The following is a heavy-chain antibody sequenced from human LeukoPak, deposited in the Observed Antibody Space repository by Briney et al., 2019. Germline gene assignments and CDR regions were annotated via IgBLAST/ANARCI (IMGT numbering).Heavy chain of an antibody. CDR3: AKSGRGSGWYGAYYFDY. J-gene: IGHJ4*02. CDR2: ISSSGGST. Sequence: AGGSLRLSCAASGFTFSSYSMNWVRQAPGKGLEWVSSISSSGGSTYYTDSVKGRFTISRDSSKNTLYLQMNSLRAEDTAVYYCAKSGRGSGWYGAYYFDYWGQGTLVTVSS. V-gene: IGHV3-23*01. D-gene: IGHD6-19*01. CDR1: GFTFSSYS.